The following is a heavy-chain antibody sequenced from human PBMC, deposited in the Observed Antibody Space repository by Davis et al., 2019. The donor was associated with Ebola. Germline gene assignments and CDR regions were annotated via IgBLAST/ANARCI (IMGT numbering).Heavy chain of an antibody. J-gene: IGHJ4*02. V-gene: IGHV4-59*08. Sequence: SETLSLTCTVSGASITTSFWSWIRQPPGKGLEWLGYIYYGGTTKYNPSLKSRVTFSEDTSMNHLSLELRSVTAADTAVYYCARHRRTGYYYIFDYWGQGTLVTVSS. CDR3: ARHRRTGYYYIFDY. D-gene: IGHD3-22*01. CDR2: IYYGGTT. CDR1: GASITTSF.